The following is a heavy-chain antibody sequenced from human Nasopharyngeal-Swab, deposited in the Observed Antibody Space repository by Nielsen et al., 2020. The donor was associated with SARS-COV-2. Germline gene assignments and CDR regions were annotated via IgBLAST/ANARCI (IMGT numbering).Heavy chain of an antibody. CDR2: ISWNSGDI. Sequence: SLKISCAASGFTFDDYAFHWVRQAPGKGLEWVSGISWNSGDIRYADSVKGRFTISRDNAKNSLYLQMNSLRAEDTALYYCARDTPAMFAYWGQGTLVTVSS. CDR1: GFTFDDYA. J-gene: IGHJ4*02. V-gene: IGHV3-9*01. CDR3: ARDTPAMFAY.